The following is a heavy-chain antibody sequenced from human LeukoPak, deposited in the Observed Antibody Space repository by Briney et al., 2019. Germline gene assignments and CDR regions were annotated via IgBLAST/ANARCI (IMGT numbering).Heavy chain of an antibody. CDR1: GGTFSSYA. V-gene: IGHV1-69*04. CDR2: IIPILGIA. CDR3: ATIYGSGSYYNY. Sequence: GASVKVSCKASGGTFSSYAISWVRQAPGQGVEWMGRIIPILGIANYAQKFQGRVTITADKSTSTAYMELSSLRSEDTAVYYCATIYGSGSYYNYWGQGTLVTVSS. D-gene: IGHD3-10*01. J-gene: IGHJ4*02.